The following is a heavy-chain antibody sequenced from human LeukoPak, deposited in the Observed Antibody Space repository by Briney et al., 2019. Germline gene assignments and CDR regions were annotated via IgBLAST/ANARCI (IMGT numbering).Heavy chain of an antibody. D-gene: IGHD4-17*01. Sequence: SETLSLTCAVYGGSFSGYYWSWIRQPPGKGLEWIGEINHSGSTNYNPSLKSRVTISVDTSKNQFSLKLSSVTAADTAVYYCATGPHGDYRYYYYGMDVRGQGTTVTVSS. CDR1: GGSFSGYY. CDR3: ATGPHGDYRYYYYGMDV. V-gene: IGHV4-34*01. J-gene: IGHJ6*02. CDR2: INHSGST.